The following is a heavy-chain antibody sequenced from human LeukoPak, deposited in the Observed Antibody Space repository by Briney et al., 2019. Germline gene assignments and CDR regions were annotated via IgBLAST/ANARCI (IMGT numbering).Heavy chain of an antibody. Sequence: GRSLRLSCAASGFTFSSYAMHWVRQAQGKGLEWVSAISGRAGATYYADSVKGRFTVSRDNSKNTLYLQMTSLSADDTAVYFCAKVPDHSVGWYDWYFDLWGRGTLVVVSS. CDR1: GFTFSSYA. D-gene: IGHD6-19*01. V-gene: IGHV3-23*01. CDR3: AKVPDHSVGWYDWYFDL. J-gene: IGHJ2*01. CDR2: ISGRAGAT.